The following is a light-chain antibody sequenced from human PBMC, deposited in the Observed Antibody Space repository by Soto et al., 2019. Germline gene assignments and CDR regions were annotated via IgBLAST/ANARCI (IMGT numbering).Light chain of an antibody. CDR3: ISYTVSRSYV. V-gene: IGLV2-14*01. J-gene: IGLJ1*01. Sequence: QSALTQPASVSGSPGQSITISCSVTSSDIGAYDHVAWFQQFPGKTPKLVIYSVSNRPSGVSYRFSGSKSGNTASLTISGLQADDEADYYCISYTVSRSYVFGPGTKVTVL. CDR1: SSDIGAYDH. CDR2: SVS.